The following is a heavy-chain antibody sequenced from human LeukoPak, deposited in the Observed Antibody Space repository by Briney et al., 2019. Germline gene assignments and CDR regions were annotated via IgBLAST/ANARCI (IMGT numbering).Heavy chain of an antibody. Sequence: ASVKVSCKASGYTFTGYYMHWVRQAPGQGLEWMGWINPNSGGTNYAQKFQGRVAMTRDTSISTAYMELSRLRSDDTAVYYCARGPYYGSGSYSNYYYYMDVWGKGTTVTISS. CDR2: INPNSGGT. CDR3: ARGPYYGSGSYSNYYYYMDV. CDR1: GYTFTGYY. V-gene: IGHV1-2*02. J-gene: IGHJ6*03. D-gene: IGHD3-10*01.